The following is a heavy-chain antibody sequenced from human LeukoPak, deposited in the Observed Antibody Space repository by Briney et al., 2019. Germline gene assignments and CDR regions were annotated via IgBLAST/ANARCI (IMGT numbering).Heavy chain of an antibody. CDR1: GFTVSSNC. Sequence: GGSLRLSGAASGFTVSSNCMSWVRQAPGKGLEWVSVIYSGGSTYYADSVKGRFTISRDNSKNTLYLQMNSLRAEDTAVYYCARDQRYYDSSGYYYYFDYWGQGTLVTVSS. CDR3: ARDQRYYDSSGYYYYFDY. D-gene: IGHD3-22*01. CDR2: IYSGGST. V-gene: IGHV3-66*01. J-gene: IGHJ4*02.